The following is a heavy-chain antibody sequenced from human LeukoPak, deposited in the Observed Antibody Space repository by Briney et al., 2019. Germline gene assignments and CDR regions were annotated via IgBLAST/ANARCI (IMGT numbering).Heavy chain of an antibody. Sequence: ASVKVSCKASGYTFTSYDINWVRQATGQGLEWMGWMNPNSGNTGYAQKFQGRVTMTRNTSISTAYMELSSLRSEDTAVYYCASGEVDDCSSTSCSIDYWGQGTLVTVSS. V-gene: IGHV1-8*01. D-gene: IGHD2-2*01. CDR3: ASGEVDDCSSTSCSIDY. CDR1: GYTFTSYD. J-gene: IGHJ4*02. CDR2: MNPNSGNT.